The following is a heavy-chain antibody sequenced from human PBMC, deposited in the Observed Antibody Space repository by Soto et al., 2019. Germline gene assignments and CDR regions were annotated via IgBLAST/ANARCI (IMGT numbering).Heavy chain of an antibody. V-gene: IGHV4-59*08. J-gene: IGHJ3*02. CDR3: ARHLMVRGVITAFDI. Sequence: SETLSLTCTVSGGSISSYYWSWIRQPPGKGLEWIGYIYYSGGTNYNPSLKSRVTISVDTSKNQFSLKLSSVTAADTAVYYCARHLMVRGVITAFDIWGQGTMVTVS. CDR2: IYYSGGT. CDR1: GGSISSYY. D-gene: IGHD3-10*01.